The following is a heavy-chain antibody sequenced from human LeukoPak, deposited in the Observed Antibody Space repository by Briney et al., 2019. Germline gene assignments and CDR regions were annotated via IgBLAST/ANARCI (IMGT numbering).Heavy chain of an antibody. CDR3: AELGITMIGGV. J-gene: IGHJ6*04. CDR2: ISSSGNTM. CDR1: GFTFSTYE. V-gene: IGHV3-48*03. Sequence: GGSLRLSCAASGFTFSTYEMNWVRQAPGKGLEWATYISSSGNTMYYADSVKGRFTISRDNAKNSLYLQMNSLRAEDTAVYYCAELGITMIGGVWGKGTTVTISS. D-gene: IGHD3-10*02.